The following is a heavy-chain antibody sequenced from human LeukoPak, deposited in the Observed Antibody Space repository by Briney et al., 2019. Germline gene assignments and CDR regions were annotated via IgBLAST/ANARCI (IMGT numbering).Heavy chain of an antibody. V-gene: IGHV4-39*07. J-gene: IGHJ2*01. CDR1: GGSISSSSYY. D-gene: IGHD3-16*01. CDR2: IYYSGST. Sequence: SETLSLTCTVSGGSISSSSYYWGWIRQPPGKGLEWIGSIYYSGSTYYNPSLKSRVTISVDTSKNQFSLKLSSVTAADTAVYYCARDQGLWGRLGAAADWYFDLWGRGTLVTVSS. CDR3: ARDQGLWGRLGAAADWYFDL.